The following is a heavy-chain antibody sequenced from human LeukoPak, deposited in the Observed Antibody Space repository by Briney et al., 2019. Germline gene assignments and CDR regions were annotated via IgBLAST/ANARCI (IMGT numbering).Heavy chain of an antibody. CDR2: INPVDSET. Sequence: GESLKISCKGSGYTFTNHWIAWVRQMPGKGLECMGIINPVDSETRYSPSFQGQATISVDKSITTASLRWSSLRASDTAMYYCARQGSSSTSWQTIDYWGQGTLVTVSS. J-gene: IGHJ4*02. CDR3: ARQGSSSTSWQTIDY. CDR1: GYTFTNHW. V-gene: IGHV5-51*01. D-gene: IGHD2-2*01.